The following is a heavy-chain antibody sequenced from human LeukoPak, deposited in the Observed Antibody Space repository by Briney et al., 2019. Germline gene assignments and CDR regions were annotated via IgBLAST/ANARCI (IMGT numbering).Heavy chain of an antibody. V-gene: IGHV3-7*01. D-gene: IGHD3-9*01. J-gene: IGHJ6*02. CDR3: ARDDVLRYFDWLSGNYYYGMDV. CDR1: GFTFSSYW. Sequence: GGSLRLSCAASGFTFSSYWMSWVRQVPGKGLEWVANIKQDGSEKYYVDSVKGRFTISRDNAKNSLYLQMNSLRAEDTAVYYCARDDVLRYFDWLSGNYYYGMDVWGQGTTVTVSS. CDR2: IKQDGSEK.